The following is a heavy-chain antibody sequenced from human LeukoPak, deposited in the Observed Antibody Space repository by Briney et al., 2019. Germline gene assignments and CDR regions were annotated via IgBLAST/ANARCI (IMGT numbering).Heavy chain of an antibody. CDR3: VRSNDFWSGYYDP. J-gene: IGHJ5*02. CDR1: GDSISPYC. V-gene: IGHV4-4*09. CDR2: IFASRST. D-gene: IGHD3-3*01. Sequence: PSETLSLTCTVSGDSISPYCWSWIRQPPGKGLEWIGYIFASRSTNYNLSFKSRVTMSVDTSKNQFSLILSSMTAADTAVYYCVRSNDFWSGYYDPWGQGIQVTVSS.